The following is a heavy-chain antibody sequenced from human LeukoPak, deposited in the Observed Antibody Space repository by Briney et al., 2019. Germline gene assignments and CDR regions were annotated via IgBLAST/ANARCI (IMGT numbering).Heavy chain of an antibody. D-gene: IGHD6-19*01. CDR2: IKPDGSGK. J-gene: IGHJ1*01. V-gene: IGHV3-7*03. CDR1: GFTFSSYW. Sequence: GGSLRLSCAASGFTFSSYWMSWVRQAPGKGLEWVANIKPDGSGKYYLDSVEGRFTISRDNAKNSVYLQMNRLRGEDTAVYYCATEYSSGWYTDGQHWGQGTLVTVSS. CDR3: ATEYSSGWYTDGQH.